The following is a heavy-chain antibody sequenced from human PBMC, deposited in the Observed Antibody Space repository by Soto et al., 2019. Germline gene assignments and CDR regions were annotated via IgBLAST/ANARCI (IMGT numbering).Heavy chain of an antibody. CDR2: IYYSGST. J-gene: IGHJ4*02. CDR1: GGSISSYY. CDR3: ARLIAAAGLDY. Sequence: SQTLSLTCTVSGGSISSYYWSWIRQPPGKGLEWSGYIYYSGSTNYNPSLKSRVTISVDTSKNQFSLKLSSVTAADTAVYYCARLIAAAGLDYWGQGTLVTVSS. D-gene: IGHD6-13*01. V-gene: IGHV4-59*01.